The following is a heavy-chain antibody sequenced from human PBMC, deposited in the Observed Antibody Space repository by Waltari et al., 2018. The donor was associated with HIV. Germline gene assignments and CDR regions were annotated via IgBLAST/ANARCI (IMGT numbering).Heavy chain of an antibody. CDR1: GGSISSSSYY. J-gene: IGHJ4*02. V-gene: IGHV4-39*07. CDR3: ARVAWVGKEYYDISRPTYFDY. Sequence: QLQLQESGPGLVKPSETLSLTCTVSGGSISSSSYYWGWIRQPPGKGLEWIGSIYYSGSTYYNPSLKSRVTISVDTSKNQFSLKLSSVTAADTAVYYCARVAWVGKEYYDISRPTYFDYWGQGTLVTVSS. D-gene: IGHD3-9*01. CDR2: IYYSGST.